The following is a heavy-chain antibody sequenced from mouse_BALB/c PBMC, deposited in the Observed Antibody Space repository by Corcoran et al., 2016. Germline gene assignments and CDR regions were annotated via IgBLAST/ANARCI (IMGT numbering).Heavy chain of an antibody. J-gene: IGHJ2*01. V-gene: IGHV1S136*01. D-gene: IGHD1-1*01. Sequence: VQLQQSGPELVMPGASVKMSCKASGSTFTSYVIHWVMQKLGQGLEWIGYINPYNDGTKYNEKFKGKATLTSDQSSSTAYMELSSLTSEDSAVYYCAKGGYYGKFDYWGQGTTLTVS. CDR2: INPYNDGT. CDR1: GSTFTSYV. CDR3: AKGGYYGKFDY.